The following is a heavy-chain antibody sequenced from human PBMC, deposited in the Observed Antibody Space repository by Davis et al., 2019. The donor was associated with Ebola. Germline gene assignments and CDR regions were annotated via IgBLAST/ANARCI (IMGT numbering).Heavy chain of an antibody. CDR3: VGGRWLI. V-gene: IGHV4-59*01. CDR2: IHDSGST. J-gene: IGHJ3*02. CDR1: GGSISGDY. Sequence: SETLSLTCTVSGGSISGDYLSWIRQPPGKGLEWMGYIHDSGSTNYNPSPKSRLTISVDTSKNQFSLRLSSVIAADTAVYYCVGGRWLIWGRGTMVTVSS. D-gene: IGHD5-24*01.